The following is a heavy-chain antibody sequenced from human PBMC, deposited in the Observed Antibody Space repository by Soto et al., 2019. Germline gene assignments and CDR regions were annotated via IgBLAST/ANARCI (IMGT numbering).Heavy chain of an antibody. J-gene: IGHJ4*02. V-gene: IGHV3-23*01. CDR1: GFTFSSYA. CDR3: AKDDTYYYDSSGWPFDY. CDR2: ISGSGGST. Sequence: GGSLRLSCAASGFTFSSYAMSWVRQAPGKGLEWVSAISGSGGSTYYADSVKGRFTISRDNSKNTLYLQMNSLRAEDTAVYYCAKDDTYYYDSSGWPFDYWGQGTLVTVS. D-gene: IGHD3-22*01.